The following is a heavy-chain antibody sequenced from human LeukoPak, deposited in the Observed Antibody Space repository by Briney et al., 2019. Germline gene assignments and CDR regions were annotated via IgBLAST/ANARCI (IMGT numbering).Heavy chain of an antibody. CDR2: IYPGDSET. Sequence: GESLKISCKASGYSFISYWIGWVRQMPGKGLEWMGIIYPGDSETRYSPSFQGQISISVDKSISTAYLQWSSLKASDTAMYYCARALPGINNWNEFDYWGQGTRVTVSS. J-gene: IGHJ4*02. V-gene: IGHV5-51*01. CDR3: ARALPGINNWNEFDY. D-gene: IGHD1-20*01. CDR1: GYSFISYW.